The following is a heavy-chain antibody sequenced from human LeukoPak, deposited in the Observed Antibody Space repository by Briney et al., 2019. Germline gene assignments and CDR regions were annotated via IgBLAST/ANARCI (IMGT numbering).Heavy chain of an antibody. V-gene: IGHV4-34*01. Sequence: SETLSLTCAVYGGSFSGYYWSWSRQPPGKGLEWIGEINHSGSTNYNPSLKSRVTISVDTSKNQFSLKLSSVTAADTAVYYCARKNGLDYWGQGTLVTVSS. CDR3: ARKNGLDY. CDR2: INHSGST. J-gene: IGHJ4*02. CDR1: GGSFSGYY.